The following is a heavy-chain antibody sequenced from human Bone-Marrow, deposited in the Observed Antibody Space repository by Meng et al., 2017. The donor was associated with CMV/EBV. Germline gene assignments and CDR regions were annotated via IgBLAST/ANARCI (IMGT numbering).Heavy chain of an antibody. CDR2: IYSGGSST. Sequence: GESRRFSCAHSGFTFSSYAMCWVRQAPGKGLEWVSVIYSGGSSTYYADSVKGRFTISRDNSKNTLYLQMNSLRAEDTAVYYCAKADKPSYSYGQRPFDYWGQGTLVTFAS. CDR3: AKADKPSYSYGQRPFDY. V-gene: IGHV3-23*03. D-gene: IGHD5-18*01. CDR1: GFTFSSYA. J-gene: IGHJ4*02.